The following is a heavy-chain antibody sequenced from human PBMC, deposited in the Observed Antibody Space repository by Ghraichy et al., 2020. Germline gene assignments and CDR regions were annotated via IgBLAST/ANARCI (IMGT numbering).Heavy chain of an antibody. J-gene: IGHJ4*02. Sequence: CVAYISGSGTTIYYADSVKGRFTISRDNAKNSVYLQMNSLIADDTAVYYCTRVDDYFWSGYHRLPDYWGQGTLVNVSS. CDR3: TRVDDYFWSGYHRLPDY. D-gene: IGHD3-3*01. CDR2: ISGSGTTI. V-gene: IGHV3-48*03.